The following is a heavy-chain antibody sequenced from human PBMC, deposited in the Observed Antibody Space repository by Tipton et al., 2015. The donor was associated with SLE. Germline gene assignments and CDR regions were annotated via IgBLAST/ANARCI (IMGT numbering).Heavy chain of an antibody. J-gene: IGHJ4*02. Sequence: LRLSCTVSGGSISSYYWSWIRQPPGKGLEWIGYIYYSGSTYYNPSLKSRVTISVDTSKNQFSLKLSSVTAADTAVYYCASVKSLIGRHFDYWGQGTLVTVSS. CDR2: IYYSGST. V-gene: IGHV4-59*06. D-gene: IGHD2-15*01. CDR3: ASVKSLIGRHFDY. CDR1: GGSISSYY.